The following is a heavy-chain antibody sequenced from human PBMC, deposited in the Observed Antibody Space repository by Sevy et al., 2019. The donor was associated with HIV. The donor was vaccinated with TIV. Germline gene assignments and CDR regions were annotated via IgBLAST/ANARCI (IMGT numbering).Heavy chain of an antibody. D-gene: IGHD3-10*01. Sequence: SETLSLTCTVSGGSISSYYWSWIRQPPGKGLEWIGYIYYSGSTSYNPSLKSRVTISVDTSKNQFSLRLSSVTASDTAVYYCARDPYGSGRTDYWFQGTLVTVSS. CDR2: IYYSGST. V-gene: IGHV4-59*01. CDR3: ARDPYGSGRTDY. J-gene: IGHJ4*02. CDR1: GGSISSYY.